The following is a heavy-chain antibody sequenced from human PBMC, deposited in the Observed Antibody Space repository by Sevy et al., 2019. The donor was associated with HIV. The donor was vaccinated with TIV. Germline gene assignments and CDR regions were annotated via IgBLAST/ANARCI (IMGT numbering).Heavy chain of an antibody. CDR3: ARDGDILTANWFDP. V-gene: IGHV3-7*01. J-gene: IGHJ5*02. Sequence: GGSLRLSCAASGFTFSSYWMSWVRQAPGKGLEWVATMKQDGSEKYYVDSVKGRFTISRDNAKHSLYLQMNSLRAEDTAVYYCARDGDILTANWFDPWGQGTLVTVSS. CDR2: MKQDGSEK. D-gene: IGHD3-9*01. CDR1: GFTFSSYW.